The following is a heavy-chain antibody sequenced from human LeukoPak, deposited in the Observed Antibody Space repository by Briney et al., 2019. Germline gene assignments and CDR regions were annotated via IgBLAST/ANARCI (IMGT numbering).Heavy chain of an antibody. CDR2: INSDGSST. CDR1: GFTFSSYW. D-gene: IGHD3-9*01. V-gene: IGHV3-74*01. CDR3: ASAYDILTGYDSDAFDI. J-gene: IGHJ3*02. Sequence: GGSLRLSCAASGFTFSSYWMHWVRQAPGKGLVWVSRINSDGSSTSYADSVKGRFTISRDNAKNSLYLQMNSLRAEDTAVYYCASAYDILTGYDSDAFDIWGQGTMVTVSS.